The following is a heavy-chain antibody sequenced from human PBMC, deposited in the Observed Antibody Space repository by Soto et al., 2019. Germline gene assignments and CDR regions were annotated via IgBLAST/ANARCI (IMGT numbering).Heavy chain of an antibody. J-gene: IGHJ4*02. CDR3: ARGQEGVVATH. CDR1: GGSLSGYY. CDR2: IKDGGRT. D-gene: IGHD5-12*01. Sequence: QVQLQQWGAGLLKPSETLSLNCAVNGGSLSGYYWCWIRQPPGKGLEWIGEIKDGGRTNYSPSLKGRAPLSSDTSNNQFSLRLYSVTAADTGVYYCARGQEGVVATHWDQGTLVTVSS. V-gene: IGHV4-34*01.